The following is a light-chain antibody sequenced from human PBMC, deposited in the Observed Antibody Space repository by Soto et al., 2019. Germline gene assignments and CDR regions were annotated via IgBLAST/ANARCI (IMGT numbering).Light chain of an antibody. CDR3: QQLFDSPIT. J-gene: IGKJ5*01. V-gene: IGKV1-5*01. CDR2: DAS. CDR1: QSIATY. Sequence: DIQMTQSPSTLSASLGDRVTITCRASQSIATYLTWYQQKPGKAPKLLIYDASSLESGVPSRFSATVSGTEFSLTITSLQPEDFATYYCQQLFDSPITFGQGTRLEIK.